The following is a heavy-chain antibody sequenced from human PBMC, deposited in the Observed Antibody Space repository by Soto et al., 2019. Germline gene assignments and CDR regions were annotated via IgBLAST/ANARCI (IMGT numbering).Heavy chain of an antibody. V-gene: IGHV3-23*01. Sequence: EVQLLESGGGLVQPGGSLRLYCAASGFTFSNFAMTWVRKAPGKGLEWVSGINGGGDSTFYTDSVKGRFTISRDNSKNTLYVQMDSLRADDTAVYYCARVRRDGDCFDDWGQGTLITVSS. CDR1: GFTFSNFA. J-gene: IGHJ4*02. D-gene: IGHD2-8*01. CDR3: ARVRRDGDCFDD. CDR2: INGGGDST.